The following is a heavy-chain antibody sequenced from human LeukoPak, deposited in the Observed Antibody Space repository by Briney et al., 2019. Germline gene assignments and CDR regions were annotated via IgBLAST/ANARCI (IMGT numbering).Heavy chain of an antibody. CDR2: ISYDGSNK. CDR3: ARRYCSGGSCFSEY. CDR1: GFTFSSYA. Sequence: GGSLRLSCAASGFTFSSYAMHWVRQAPGKGLEWVAVISYDGSNKYYADSVKGRFTISRDNAKNSLYLQMNSLRAEDTAVYYCARRYCSGGSCFSEYWGQGTLVTVSS. D-gene: IGHD2-15*01. V-gene: IGHV3-30-3*01. J-gene: IGHJ4*02.